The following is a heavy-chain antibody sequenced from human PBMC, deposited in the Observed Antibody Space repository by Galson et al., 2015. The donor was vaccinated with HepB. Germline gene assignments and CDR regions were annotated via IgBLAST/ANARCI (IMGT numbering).Heavy chain of an antibody. CDR1: GFTVSSNY. D-gene: IGHD6-19*01. J-gene: IGHJ4*02. Sequence: SLRLSCAASGFTVSSNYMSWVRQAPGKGLEWVSVIYSGGSTYYADSVKGRFTISRDNSKNTLYLQMNSLRAEDTAVYYCARVNPGVAVAGIDYWGQGTLVTVSS. V-gene: IGHV3-53*01. CDR3: ARVNPGVAVAGIDY. CDR2: IYSGGST.